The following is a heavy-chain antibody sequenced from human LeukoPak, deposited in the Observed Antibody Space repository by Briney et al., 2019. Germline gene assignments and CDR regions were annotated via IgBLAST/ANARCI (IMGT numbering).Heavy chain of an antibody. CDR1: GGSISSSSYY. D-gene: IGHD4-17*01. J-gene: IGHJ4*02. CDR2: IYHSGST. Sequence: PSETLSLTCTVSGGSISSSSYYWGWIRQPPGKGLEWIGSIYHSGSTYYNPSLKSRVTISVDTSKNQFSLKLSSVTAAGTAVYYCARDTPTTVTTLIDYWGQGTLVAVSS. V-gene: IGHV4-39*07. CDR3: ARDTPTTVTTLIDY.